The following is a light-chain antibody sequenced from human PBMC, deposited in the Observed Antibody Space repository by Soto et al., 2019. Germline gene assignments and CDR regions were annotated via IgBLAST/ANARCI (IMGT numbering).Light chain of an antibody. Sequence: QLVLTQPPSVSAAPGQKVTISCSGSSSNIGNNYVSWYQQLPGTAPKLLIYDNNKRPSGIPDRFSGSKSGTSATLGITGLQTGDEADYYCGTLDSSLSAVVFGGGTKLTVL. CDR2: DNN. J-gene: IGLJ2*01. V-gene: IGLV1-51*01. CDR1: SSNIGNNY. CDR3: GTLDSSLSAVV.